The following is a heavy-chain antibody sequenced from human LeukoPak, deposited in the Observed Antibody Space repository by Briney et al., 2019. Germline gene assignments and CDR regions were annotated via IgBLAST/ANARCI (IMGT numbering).Heavy chain of an antibody. V-gene: IGHV4-59*11. D-gene: IGHD1-1*01. J-gene: IGHJ4*02. CDR3: ARFKPTSSNWNLDYFDY. CDR1: GGSISSHY. Sequence: PSETLSLTCTVSGGSISSHYWSWIRQPPGKGLEWIGYIYYSGSTNYNPSLKSRVTISVDTSKNQFSLKLSSVTAADTAVYYCARFKPTSSNWNLDYFDYWGQGTLVTVSS. CDR2: IYYSGST.